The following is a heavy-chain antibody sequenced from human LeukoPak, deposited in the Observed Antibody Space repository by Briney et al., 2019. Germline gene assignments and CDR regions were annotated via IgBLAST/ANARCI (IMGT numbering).Heavy chain of an antibody. CDR2: INHSGST. V-gene: IGHV4-34*01. Sequence: SETLSLTCAVYGGSFSGYYWSWIRQPPGKGLEWIGEINHSGSTNYNPSLKSRVTISVDTSKNQFSLKLSSVTAADTAVYYCARGGDGDYEPPFDYWGQGTLVTVSP. CDR1: GGSFSGYY. D-gene: IGHD4-17*01. CDR3: ARGGDGDYEPPFDY. J-gene: IGHJ4*02.